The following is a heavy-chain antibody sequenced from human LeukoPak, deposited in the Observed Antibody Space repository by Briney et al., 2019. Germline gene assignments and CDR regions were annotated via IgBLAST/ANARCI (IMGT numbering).Heavy chain of an antibody. J-gene: IGHJ3*02. D-gene: IGHD4-17*01. Sequence: GRSLRLPCAASGFTFDDYAMHWVRQAPGKGLEWVSGISWNSGSIGYADSVKGRFTISRDNAKNSLYLQMNSLRAEDTALYYCAKDEYNYGDYAFDIWGQGTMVTVSS. CDR2: ISWNSGSI. CDR3: AKDEYNYGDYAFDI. CDR1: GFTFDDYA. V-gene: IGHV3-9*01.